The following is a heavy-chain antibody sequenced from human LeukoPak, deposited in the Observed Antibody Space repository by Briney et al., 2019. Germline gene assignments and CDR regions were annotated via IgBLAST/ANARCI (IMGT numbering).Heavy chain of an antibody. V-gene: IGHV3-30*04. D-gene: IGHD5-18*01. CDR1: GFTFSSYA. Sequence: GGSLRLSCAASGFTFSSYAMHWVRQPPGTGLEWVAVISKDGIQEYYADSVKGRFTISRDNSKNTLYLQMNSLRSEDTAVYYCAREVYSYALDALDLWGQGTMVTVSS. CDR3: AREVYSYALDALDL. CDR2: ISKDGIQE. J-gene: IGHJ3*01.